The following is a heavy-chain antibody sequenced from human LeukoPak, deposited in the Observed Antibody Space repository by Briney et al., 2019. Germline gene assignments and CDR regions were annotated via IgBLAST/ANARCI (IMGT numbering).Heavy chain of an antibody. D-gene: IGHD6-19*01. CDR2: ISSSSSTI. CDR1: GFTSSSYS. V-gene: IGHV3-48*02. J-gene: IGHJ6*03. CDR3: ARDHWVAVADYYYYYMDV. Sequence: PGGSLRLSCAASGFTSSSYSMNWVRQAPGKGLEWVSYISSSSSTIYYADSVKGRFTISRDNAKNSLYLQMNSLRDEDTAVYYCARDHWVAVADYYYYYMDVWGKGTTVTVSS.